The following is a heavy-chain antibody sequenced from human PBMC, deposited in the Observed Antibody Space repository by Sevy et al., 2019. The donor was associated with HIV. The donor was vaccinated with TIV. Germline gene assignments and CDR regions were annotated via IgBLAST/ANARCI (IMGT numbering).Heavy chain of an antibody. CDR1: GFPFSSYS. CDR2: IGSDGETT. V-gene: IGHV3-64*01. CDR3: ARDIGTYHAFDL. D-gene: IGHD1-26*01. J-gene: IGHJ3*01. Sequence: GGSLRLSCAASGFPFSSYSFYWVRQAPGKGLEYVSAIGSDGETTLYASSVKGRFTISRDNSKNTVFLQMGRLRSEDMGVYYCARDIGTYHAFDLWGRGTMVTVSS.